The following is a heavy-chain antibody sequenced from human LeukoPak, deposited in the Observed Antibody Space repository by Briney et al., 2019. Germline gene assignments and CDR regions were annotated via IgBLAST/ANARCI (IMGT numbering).Heavy chain of an antibody. CDR1: GDSVSSNSVA. J-gene: IGHJ4*02. V-gene: IGHV6-1*01. Sequence: SQTLSLTCAISGDSVSSNSVAWNWIRQSPSRGLEWLGRTYYRSKWYNDYAVSVKSRITINPDTSKNQFSLHLNSVTPEDTAVYYCARVGYGSSGSFFDYWGQGTLVTVSS. CDR3: ARVGYGSSGSFFDY. CDR2: TYYRSKWYN. D-gene: IGHD3-22*01.